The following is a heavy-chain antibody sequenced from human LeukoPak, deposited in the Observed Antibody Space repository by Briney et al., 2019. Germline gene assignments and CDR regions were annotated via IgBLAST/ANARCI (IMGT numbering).Heavy chain of an antibody. CDR2: ISSNGGST. J-gene: IGHJ6*04. Sequence: PGGSLRLSCSASGFTFSSYAMHWVRQAPGKGLEYVSAISSNGGSTYYADSVKGRFTISRDNSKNTLYLQMSSLRAEDTAVYYCVKNIDYDYYYYGMDVWGKGTTVTFSS. CDR3: VKNIDYDYYYYGMDV. CDR1: GFTFSSYA. D-gene: IGHD4-17*01. V-gene: IGHV3-64D*06.